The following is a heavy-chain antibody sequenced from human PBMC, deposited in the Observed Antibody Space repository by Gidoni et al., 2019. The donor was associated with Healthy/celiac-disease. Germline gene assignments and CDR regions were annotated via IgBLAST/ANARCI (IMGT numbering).Heavy chain of an antibody. CDR2: ISSSSSYI. CDR3: ARAGEQWLVYFDY. J-gene: IGHJ4*02. V-gene: IGHV3-21*01. D-gene: IGHD6-19*01. CDR1: GSTSSSYS. Sequence: EVQLVESGGGLVKPGGSLGLSCADSGSTSSSYSMNWVRQAPGKGLEWVSSISSSSSYIYDADSVKGRCTISRDNAKNSLYLQMNSLRAEDTAVYYCARAGEQWLVYFDYWGQGTLVTVSS.